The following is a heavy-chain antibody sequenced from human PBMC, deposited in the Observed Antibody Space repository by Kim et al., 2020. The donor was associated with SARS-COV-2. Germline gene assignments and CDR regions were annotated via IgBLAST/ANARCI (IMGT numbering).Heavy chain of an antibody. V-gene: IGHV7-4-1*02. CDR3: ARDFVNWYGMDV. Sequence: TNAQGFTGRFVFSLDTSVSTAYLQISSLKAEDTAVYYCARDFVNWYGMDVWGQGTTVTVSS. J-gene: IGHJ6*02.